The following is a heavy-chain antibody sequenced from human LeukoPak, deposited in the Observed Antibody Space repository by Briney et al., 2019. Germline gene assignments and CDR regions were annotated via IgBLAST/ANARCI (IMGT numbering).Heavy chain of an antibody. CDR3: AKDWDIVATNSGWFDP. D-gene: IGHD5-12*01. CDR2: ISYDGSKK. Sequence: PGRSLRLSCAASGFTFSSYAMHWVRQAPGKGLEWVAVISYDGSKKYYADYVKGRFTISRDNSKNTLYLQMNSLRAEDTAVYYCAKDWDIVATNSGWFDPWGQGTLVTVSS. V-gene: IGHV3-30*04. J-gene: IGHJ5*02. CDR1: GFTFSSYA.